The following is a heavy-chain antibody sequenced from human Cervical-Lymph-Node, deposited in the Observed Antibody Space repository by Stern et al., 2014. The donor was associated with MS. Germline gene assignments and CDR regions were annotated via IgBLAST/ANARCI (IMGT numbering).Heavy chain of an antibody. V-gene: IGHV4-59*01. J-gene: IGHJ5*02. Sequence: QVQLQESGPGLVKPSETLSLICTVSGGSISSYYWSWIRQPPGKGLEWIGYGYYNGSTNYNPSLKSRVTISVDTSKNQFSLKLTSVTAADTAMYYCARLRVITASFDPWGQGTLVTVSS. CDR3: ARLRVITASFDP. CDR1: GGSISSYY. CDR2: GYYNGST. D-gene: IGHD4-11*01.